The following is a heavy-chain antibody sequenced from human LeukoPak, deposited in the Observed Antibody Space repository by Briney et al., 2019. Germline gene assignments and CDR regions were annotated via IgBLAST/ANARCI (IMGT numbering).Heavy chain of an antibody. D-gene: IGHD6-13*01. CDR1: GGSISSSNW. CDR3: ARGPLAAAGTLTYYYYGMDV. V-gene: IGHV4-4*02. CDR2: IYHSGST. Sequence: SETLSLTCAVAGGSISSSNWWSWVRQPPGKGLEWIGEIYHSGSTNYNPSLKSRVTISVDTSKNQFSLKLNSVTAADTAVYYCARGPLAAAGTLTYYYYGMDVWGQGTTVTVSS. J-gene: IGHJ6*02.